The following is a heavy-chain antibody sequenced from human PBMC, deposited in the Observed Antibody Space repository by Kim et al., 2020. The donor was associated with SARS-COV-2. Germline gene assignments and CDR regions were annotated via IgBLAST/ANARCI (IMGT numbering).Heavy chain of an antibody. Sequence: ASVKVSCKASGYTFTSYGMNWVRQAPGQGLEWMGWINTNTGNPTYAQGFTGRFVFSLDTSVSTAYLQINSLKAEDIAVYYCARAGYDFWTGYSSPDAFDVWGQGTMVTVSS. CDR1: GYTFTSYG. V-gene: IGHV7-4-1*02. CDR2: INTNTGNP. CDR3: ARAGYDFWTGYSSPDAFDV. D-gene: IGHD3-3*01. J-gene: IGHJ3*01.